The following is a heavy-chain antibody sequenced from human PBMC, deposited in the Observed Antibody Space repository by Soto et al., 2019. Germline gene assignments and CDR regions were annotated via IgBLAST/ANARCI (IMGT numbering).Heavy chain of an antibody. CDR2: IYYSAST. Sequence: LCGGSISSGDYHWTWIRQAPGKGLERIGAIYYSASTYYNPSLVSRITISIDTSKNQFSLKLTSVTAADTAVYYCARDSRTPSGGMDVWGQGTTVTVSS. V-gene: IGHV4-30-4*01. CDR1: GGSISSGDYH. CDR3: ARDSRTPSGGMDV. J-gene: IGHJ6*02.